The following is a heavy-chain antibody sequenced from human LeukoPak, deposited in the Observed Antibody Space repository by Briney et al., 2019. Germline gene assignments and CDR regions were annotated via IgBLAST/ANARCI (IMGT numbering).Heavy chain of an antibody. CDR1: GYTFTSYG. Sequence: ASVKVSCKASGYTFTSYGISWVRQAPGQGLEWMGWISAYNGNTNYAQKLQGRVTTTTDTSTSTAYMELRSLRSDDTAVYYCARHRQQLSDFDYWGQGTLVTVSS. D-gene: IGHD6-13*01. CDR2: ISAYNGNT. V-gene: IGHV1-18*01. CDR3: ARHRQQLSDFDY. J-gene: IGHJ4*02.